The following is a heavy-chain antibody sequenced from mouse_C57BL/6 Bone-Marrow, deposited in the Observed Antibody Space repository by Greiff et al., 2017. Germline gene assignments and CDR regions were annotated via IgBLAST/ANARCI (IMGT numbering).Heavy chain of an antibody. CDR1: GFTFSSYG. D-gene: IGHD1-1*01. Sequence: EVQRVESGGDLVKPGGSLKLSCAASGFTFSSYGMSWVGQTPDKRLAWVATISSGGSYTYYPDSVKGRFTISRDNAKNTLYLQMSSLQSADTAMYYCARQGIYYYGSSYDWFAYWGQGTLVTVSA. CDR3: ARQGIYYYGSSYDWFAY. V-gene: IGHV5-6*01. CDR2: ISSGGSYT. J-gene: IGHJ3*01.